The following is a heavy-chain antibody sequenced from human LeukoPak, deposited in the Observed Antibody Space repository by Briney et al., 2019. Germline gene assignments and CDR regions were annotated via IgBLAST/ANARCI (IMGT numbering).Heavy chain of an antibody. J-gene: IGHJ4*02. CDR3: AKADGSMTESCFDY. CDR1: GFTFSSYG. Sequence: GGSLRLSCAASGFTFSSYGMNWVRQAPGKGLEWVSAISGSGDSTYYADSVKGRFTISRDNSKNTLYLQMHTLRAEDTAVYYCAKADGSMTESCFDYWGLGTLVTVSS. V-gene: IGHV3-23*01. CDR2: ISGSGDST. D-gene: IGHD5-24*01.